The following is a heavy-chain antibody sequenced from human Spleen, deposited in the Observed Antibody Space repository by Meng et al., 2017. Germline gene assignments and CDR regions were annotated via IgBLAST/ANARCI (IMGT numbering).Heavy chain of an antibody. V-gene: IGHV3-21*01. D-gene: IGHD2-21*02. CDR3: ARWHTAYCGGDCSPSKAGVYYYGMDV. J-gene: IGHJ6*02. Sequence: GESLKISCAASGFTFSSYSMNWVRQAPGKGLEWVSSISSSSSYIYYADSVKGRFTISRDNAKNSLYLQMNSLRAEDTAVYYCARWHTAYCGGDCSPSKAGVYYYGMDVWGQGTTVTVSS. CDR1: GFTFSSYS. CDR2: ISSSSSYI.